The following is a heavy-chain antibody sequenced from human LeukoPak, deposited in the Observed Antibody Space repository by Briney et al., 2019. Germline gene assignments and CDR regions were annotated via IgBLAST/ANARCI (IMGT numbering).Heavy chain of an antibody. CDR3: TSLYSSNWYLGDY. J-gene: IGHJ4*02. Sequence: SETLSLTCVVSGASISSSDWWSWVRQSPGKGLEWIGEIYYTGSRNYNPSLKSRVAMSVDTSKNQFSLKLSSVTAADTAVYYCTSLYSSNWYLGDYWGQGALVTVSS. D-gene: IGHD6-13*01. CDR1: GASISSSDW. CDR2: IYYTGSR. V-gene: IGHV4-4*02.